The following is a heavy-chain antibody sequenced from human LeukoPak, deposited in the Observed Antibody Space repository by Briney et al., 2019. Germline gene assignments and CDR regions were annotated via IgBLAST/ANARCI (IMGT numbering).Heavy chain of an antibody. D-gene: IGHD6-13*01. CDR1: GYSFSSYW. V-gene: IGHV5-51*01. J-gene: IGHJ3*02. CDR2: IYPGDSDT. Sequence: GESLKISRKGSGYSFSSYWIGWVRQMPGKGLEWMGIIYPGDSDTRYSPSFQGQVTISADKSISTAYLQWSSLKASDTAMYYCARLGGQQQLVRVDAFDIWGQGTMVTVSS. CDR3: ARLGGQQQLVRVDAFDI.